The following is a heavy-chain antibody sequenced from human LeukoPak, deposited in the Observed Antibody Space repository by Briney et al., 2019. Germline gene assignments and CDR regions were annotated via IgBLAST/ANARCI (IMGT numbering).Heavy chain of an antibody. CDR3: ARLEWFGEFYFDY. V-gene: IGHV4-39*01. CDR2: IYYSGTT. CDR1: GGSISSSSYY. D-gene: IGHD3-10*01. Sequence: PSETLSLTCTVSGGSISSSSYYWGWIRQPPGKGLEFIGSIYYSGTTYYNPSLKSRVTISVDTSKNQSSLKLSSVTAADTAVYYCARLEWFGEFYFDYWGQGTLVTVSS. J-gene: IGHJ4*02.